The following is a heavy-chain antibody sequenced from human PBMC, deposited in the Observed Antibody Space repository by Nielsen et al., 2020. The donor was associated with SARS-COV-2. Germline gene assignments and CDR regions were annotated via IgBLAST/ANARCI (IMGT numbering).Heavy chain of an antibody. CDR2: ISSSSSYT. Sequence: GGSLRLSCAASGFTFSDYYMSWIRQAPGKGLEWVSYISSSSSYTNYADSVKGRFTISRGNAKNSLYLQMNSLRAEDTAVYYCARVWATVTTYYFDYWGQGTLVTVSS. CDR3: ARVWATVTTYYFDY. J-gene: IGHJ4*02. CDR1: GFTFSDYY. V-gene: IGHV3-11*05. D-gene: IGHD4-17*01.